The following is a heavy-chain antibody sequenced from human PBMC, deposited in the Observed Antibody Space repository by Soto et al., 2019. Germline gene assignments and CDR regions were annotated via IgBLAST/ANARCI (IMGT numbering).Heavy chain of an antibody. V-gene: IGHV4-34*01. Sequence: XEXLSLTCAVYGEXFSRHSWAWVRKTPGEGLEWIGEINAFGSTVFSPSLKSRVSISIDTSKIHFSLKLTSVTFADSATYYCAKKHYSGFDMWGQGTLGTVS. CDR2: INAFGST. CDR1: GEXFSRHS. D-gene: IGHD1-26*01. CDR3: AKKHYSGFDM. J-gene: IGHJ4*02.